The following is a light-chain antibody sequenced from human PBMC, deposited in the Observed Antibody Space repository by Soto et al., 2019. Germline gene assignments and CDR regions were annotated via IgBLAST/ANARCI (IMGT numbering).Light chain of an antibody. CDR3: ASYTRTTTLV. V-gene: IGLV2-14*01. CDR2: DVN. J-gene: IGLJ2*01. Sequence: QSVLTQPPSASGSPGQSVTISCTGTSSDVGGYNYVSWYQQHPGKAPKLMIYDVNNRPSGISYRFSGSKSGNTASLTISGLQAEDEADYYCASYTRTTTLVFGGGTKVTVL. CDR1: SSDVGGYNY.